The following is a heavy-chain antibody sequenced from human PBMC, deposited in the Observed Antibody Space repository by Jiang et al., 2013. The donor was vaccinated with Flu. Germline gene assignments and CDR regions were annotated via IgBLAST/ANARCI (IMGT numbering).Heavy chain of an antibody. J-gene: IGHJ2*01. V-gene: IGHV2-5*02. Sequence: KPTQTLTLTCTFSGFSLSSSKVAVGWIRQPPGKALEWLAVIHGDDEKRYSPFLRGRITITHDAPKKQVVLRLTNMEAVDTASYHCAHLANSRVYPYDRDGYFGASPDYRYFDVWGRGTQVGVSS. D-gene: IGHD5-24*01. CDR1: GFSLSSSKVA. CDR3: AHLANSRVYPYDRDGYFGASPDYRYFDV. CDR2: IHGDDEK.